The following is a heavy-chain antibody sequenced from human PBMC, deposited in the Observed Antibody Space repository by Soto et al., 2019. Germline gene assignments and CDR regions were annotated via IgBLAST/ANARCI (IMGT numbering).Heavy chain of an antibody. D-gene: IGHD3-10*01. CDR3: AREDSIIIPAVADV. V-gene: IGHV3-21*04. CDR2: VSKSDYT. J-gene: IGHJ4*02. CDR1: GFTFTNFG. Sequence: GGSLRLSCEVSGFTFTNFGINWVRQAPGKGLEWVSSVSKSDYTYYSESVKGRFTISRDNAKNSVSLQMNNLRAGDTAVYYCAREDSIIIPAVADVWGQGTQVTVSS.